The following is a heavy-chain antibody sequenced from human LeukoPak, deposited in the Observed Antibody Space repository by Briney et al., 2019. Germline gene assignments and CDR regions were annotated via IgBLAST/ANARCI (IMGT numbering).Heavy chain of an antibody. Sequence: LSLTCTVSGGSVSSGSYYWSWIRQAPGKGLEWVSYISSSGSTIYYADSVKGRFTISRDNAKNSLYLQMNSLRAEDTAVYYCARDTTTVTTLGYWGQGTLVTVSS. D-gene: IGHD4-17*01. V-gene: IGHV3-11*01. J-gene: IGHJ4*02. CDR2: ISSSGSTI. CDR3: ARDTTTVTTLGY. CDR1: GGSVSSGSYY.